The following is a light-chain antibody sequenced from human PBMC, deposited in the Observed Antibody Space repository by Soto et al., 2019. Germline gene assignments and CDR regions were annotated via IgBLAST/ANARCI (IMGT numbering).Light chain of an antibody. Sequence: QSVLTQPATVSGSPGQSITIPCTGTSRDIGDYNYVSWYQQHPGKAPKLLIFEVYNRPAGVSDRFSGSKSGNTASLTISGLQTGDEGDYYCGSYSSTNTLYLFGTGTKVTVL. CDR1: SRDIGDYNY. J-gene: IGLJ1*01. CDR2: EVY. CDR3: GSYSSTNTLYL. V-gene: IGLV2-14*01.